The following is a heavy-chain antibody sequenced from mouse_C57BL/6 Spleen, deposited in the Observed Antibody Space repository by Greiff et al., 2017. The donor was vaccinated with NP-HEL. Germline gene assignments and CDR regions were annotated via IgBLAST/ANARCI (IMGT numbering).Heavy chain of an antibody. Sequence: QVQLKQSGAELVKPGASVKISCKASGYAFSSYWMNWVKQRPGKGLEWIGQIYPGDGDTNYNGKFKGKATLTADKSSSTAYMQLSSLTSEDSAVYFCARGSYYGWYFDVWGTGTTVTVSS. D-gene: IGHD1-1*01. V-gene: IGHV1-80*01. CDR1: GYAFSSYW. CDR2: IYPGDGDT. CDR3: ARGSYYGWYFDV. J-gene: IGHJ1*03.